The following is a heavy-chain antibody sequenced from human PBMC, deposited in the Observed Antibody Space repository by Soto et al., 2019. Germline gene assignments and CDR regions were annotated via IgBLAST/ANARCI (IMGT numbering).Heavy chain of an antibody. V-gene: IGHV1-18*01. Sequence: ASVKVSCKASGYTFTSYGISWVRQAPGQGLEWMGWISAYNGNTNYAQKLQGRVTMTTDTSTSTAYMELRSLRSDDTAVYYCARDLETVSVAVADWFDPWGQGTLVTVSS. J-gene: IGHJ5*02. CDR3: ARDLETVSVAVADWFDP. CDR1: GYTFTSYG. CDR2: ISAYNGNT. D-gene: IGHD6-19*01.